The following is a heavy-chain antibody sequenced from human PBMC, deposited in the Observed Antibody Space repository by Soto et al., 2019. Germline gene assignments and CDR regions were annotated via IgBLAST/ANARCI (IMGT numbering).Heavy chain of an antibody. J-gene: IGHJ4*02. Sequence: GGSLTLSCTLSGFAFGNYALSWVRQAPGKGIGWVGFISNKTYGGTTQYAASVKGRFTISRDDSKSIAYLQMNSLKTEDTGVYHCAREVGYCGTSHSYSPAYFDSWGQGTLVTVSS. CDR1: GFAFGNYA. V-gene: IGHV3-49*04. CDR3: AREVGYCGTSHSYSPAYFDS. CDR2: ISNKTYGGTT. D-gene: IGHD3-10*01.